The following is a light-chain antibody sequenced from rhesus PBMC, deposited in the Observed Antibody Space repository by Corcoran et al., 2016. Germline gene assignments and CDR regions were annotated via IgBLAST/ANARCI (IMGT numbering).Light chain of an antibody. CDR1: QSFSSS. CDR3: QQYYSYPLT. V-gene: IGKV1-46*01. J-gene: IGKJ4*01. Sequence: DIQMTQSPSSLSASVGDTVTITCRASQSFSSSLAWYQQKPGKAPKLLIYNASSLQSGVPSRFSGSKSGTEFTLTISSLQPEDIASYYCQQYYSYPLTFGGGTKVEIK. CDR2: NAS.